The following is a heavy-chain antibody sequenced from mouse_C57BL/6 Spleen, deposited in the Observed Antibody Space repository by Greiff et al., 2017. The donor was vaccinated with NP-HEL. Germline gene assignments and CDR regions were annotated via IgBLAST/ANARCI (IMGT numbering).Heavy chain of an antibody. V-gene: IGHV1-4*01. D-gene: IGHD2-2*01. CDR3: AEYGYDGGYYAMDY. Sequence: QVQLKESGAELARPGASVKMSCKASGYTFTSYTMHWVKQRPGQGLEWIGYINPSSGYTKYNQKFKDKATLTADKSSSTAYMQLSSLTSEDSAVYYCAEYGYDGGYYAMDYWGQGTSVTVSS. CDR2: INPSSGYT. J-gene: IGHJ4*01. CDR1: GYTFTSYT.